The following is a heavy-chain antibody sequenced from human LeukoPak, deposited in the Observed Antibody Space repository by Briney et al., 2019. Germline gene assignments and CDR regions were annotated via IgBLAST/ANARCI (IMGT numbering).Heavy chain of an antibody. CDR3: ARSSSTSYLMDV. CDR2: MNPNSGNT. CDR1: GYTFTSYD. J-gene: IGHJ6*03. Sequence: ASVKVSCKASGYTFTSYDINWVRQATGQGLEWMGWMNPNSGNTGYAQKFQGGVTMTRNTSISTAYMELSSLRSEDTAVYYCARSSSTSYLMDVWGKGTTVTVSS. D-gene: IGHD2-2*01. V-gene: IGHV1-8*01.